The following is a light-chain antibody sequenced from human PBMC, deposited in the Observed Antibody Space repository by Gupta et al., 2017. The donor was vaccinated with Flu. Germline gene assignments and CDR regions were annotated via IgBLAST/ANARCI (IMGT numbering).Light chain of an antibody. CDR2: DTN. J-gene: IGLJ3*02. CDR1: TGAVTSGHY. Sequence: TLTCATSTGAVTSGHYPYWCQQKPGQAPRKLIFDTNNKRSWTPARFSGALMGGKAALTLTGAQPEEEAEYYCLLTHNGAPRRGEFGGGTKLTVL. V-gene: IGLV7-46*01. CDR3: LLTHNGAPRRGE.